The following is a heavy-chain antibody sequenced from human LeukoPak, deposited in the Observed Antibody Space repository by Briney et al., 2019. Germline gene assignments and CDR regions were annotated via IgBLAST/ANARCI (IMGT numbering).Heavy chain of an antibody. CDR2: IIPIFGTA. J-gene: IGHJ4*02. CDR1: GGTFSSYA. D-gene: IGHD3-10*01. CDR3: ARDQNYYGSGAFDY. Sequence: SVKVSCKASGGTFSSYAISWVRQAPGQGVEWMGRIIPIFGTANYAQKFQGRVTITADKSTSTAYMELSSLRSEDTAVYYCARDQNYYGSGAFDYWGQGTLVTVSS. V-gene: IGHV1-69*06.